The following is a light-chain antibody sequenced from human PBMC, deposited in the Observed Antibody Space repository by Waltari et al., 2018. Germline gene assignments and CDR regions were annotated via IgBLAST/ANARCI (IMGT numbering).Light chain of an antibody. CDR3: HQYNDWPQT. CDR1: QSVTNN. V-gene: IGKV3-15*01. Sequence: EIVMTQSPATLSVSPGARATLSCRASQSVTNNLAWYQQKPGQPPRLLIYAVSTRAAGIPARISGSGSGTEFTLTISGLQSEDFAVYYCHQYNDWPQTFGQGTKLDIK. CDR2: AVS. J-gene: IGKJ2*01.